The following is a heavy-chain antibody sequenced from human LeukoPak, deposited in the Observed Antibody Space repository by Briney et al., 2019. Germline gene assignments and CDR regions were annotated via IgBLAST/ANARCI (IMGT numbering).Heavy chain of an antibody. V-gene: IGHV4-34*01. CDR1: GGSFSGYY. D-gene: IGHD3-16*02. Sequence: SETLSLTCAVYGGSFSGYYWSWIRQPPGKGLEWIGEINHSGSTNYNPSLKSRVTIPVDTSKNQFSLKLSSVTAADTAVYYCARLGVWGSYRTPTDYWGQGTLVTVSS. J-gene: IGHJ4*02. CDR3: ARLGVWGSYRTPTDY. CDR2: INHSGST.